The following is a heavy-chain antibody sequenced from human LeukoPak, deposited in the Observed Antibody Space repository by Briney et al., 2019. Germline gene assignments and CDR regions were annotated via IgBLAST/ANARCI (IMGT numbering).Heavy chain of an antibody. CDR2: MYYSGSA. Sequence: SETLSLTCTVSGGSFSGSGYYWGWIRQPPGKGLEWIGSMYYSGSANYNPSLKSRATISADTSKNQFSLKLSSVTAADTAVYYCARHLGHCSSTSCSHLDFWGQGTLVTVSS. CDR1: GGSFSGSGYY. J-gene: IGHJ4*02. V-gene: IGHV4-39*01. CDR3: ARHLGHCSSTSCSHLDF. D-gene: IGHD2-2*01.